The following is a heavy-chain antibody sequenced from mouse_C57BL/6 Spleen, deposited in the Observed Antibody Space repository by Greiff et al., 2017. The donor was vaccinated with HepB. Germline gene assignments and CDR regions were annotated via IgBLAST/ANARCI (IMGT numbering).Heavy chain of an antibody. CDR2: INPNNGGT. Sequence: EVQLQQSGPELVKPGASVKIPCKASGYTFTDYNMDWVKQSHGKSLEWIGDINPNNGGTIYNQKFKGKATLTVDKSSSTAYMELLSLAAEDNAVYYCARNGGSSYFFDYWGQGTTLTVSS. D-gene: IGHD1-1*01. CDR3: ARNGGSSYFFDY. J-gene: IGHJ2*01. CDR1: GYTFTDYN. V-gene: IGHV1-18*01.